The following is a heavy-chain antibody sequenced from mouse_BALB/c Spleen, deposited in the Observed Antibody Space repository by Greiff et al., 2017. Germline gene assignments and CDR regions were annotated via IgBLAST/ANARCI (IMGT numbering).Heavy chain of an antibody. CDR3: ARDDYDGFAY. D-gene: IGHD2-4*01. J-gene: IGHJ3*01. CDR1: GFTFSSYD. V-gene: IGHV5-6-5*01. Sequence: EVMLVESGGGLVKPGGSLKLSCAASGFTFSSYDMSWVRQTPEKRLEWVASISSGGSTCYPDSVKGRFTISRDNARNILYLQMSSLRSEDTAMYYCARDDYDGFAYWGQGTLVTVSA. CDR2: ISSGGST.